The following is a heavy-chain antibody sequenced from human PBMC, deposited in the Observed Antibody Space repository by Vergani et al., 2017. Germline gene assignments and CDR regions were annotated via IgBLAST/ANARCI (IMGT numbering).Heavy chain of an antibody. CDR2: ISHSGIT. Sequence: QVQLQESGPGLVKASQTLPLTCTVSGASISSGDYYWSWIRQPPGKGLEWIGYISHSGITYYSPSLDSRVTLSVEKSTDQFSLKLSSVSAADTAVYYCARGVGYIXRGSICYDRLFDSWGQGTLVTVSS. V-gene: IGHV4-30-4*08. J-gene: IGHJ4*02. CDR1: GASISSGDYY. D-gene: IGHD1-26*01. CDR3: ARGVGYIXRGSICYDRLFDS.